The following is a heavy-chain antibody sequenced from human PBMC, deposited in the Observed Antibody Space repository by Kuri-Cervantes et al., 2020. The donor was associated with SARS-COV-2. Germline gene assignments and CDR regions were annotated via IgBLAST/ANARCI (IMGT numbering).Heavy chain of an antibody. CDR1: GGSFSGYY. CDR3: ARDQYYYYGMDV. V-gene: IGHV4-34*01. J-gene: IGHJ6*02. CDR2: INHSGST. Sequence: GSLRLSCAVYGGSFSGYYWSWIRQPPGKGLEWIGEINHSGSTNYNPSLKSRVTISVDTSKNQFSLKLSSVTAADTAVYYCARDQYYYYGMDVWGQGNTVNGSS.